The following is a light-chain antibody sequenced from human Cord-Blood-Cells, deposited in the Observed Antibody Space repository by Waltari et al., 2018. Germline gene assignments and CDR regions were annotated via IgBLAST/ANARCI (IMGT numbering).Light chain of an antibody. CDR2: AAS. J-gene: IGKJ3*01. CDR3: QQSYSTPFT. V-gene: IGKV1-39*01. Sequence: DIQMTQSPSSLSASVGDRVTITCRASQSISSYLNWYQQKPGKAPKLLIYAASSLQSWVPSRFSGSGSGTDFTLTISILQPEDFATYYCQQSYSTPFTCGPVTKVDIK. CDR1: QSISSY.